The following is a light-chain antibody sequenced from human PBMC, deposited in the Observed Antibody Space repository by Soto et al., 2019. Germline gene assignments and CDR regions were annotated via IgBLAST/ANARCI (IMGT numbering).Light chain of an antibody. CDR1: QSISIW. CDR2: KAS. J-gene: IGKJ4*01. Sequence: DIQMTQSPSTLSASVGDRVTITCRASQSISIWLAWYQQKPGNPPKLLIYKASILKSGVPSSFSGSGSGTEFTLTISSLQPDNFATYYCQQYESYPLTFGGGTKVEIK. V-gene: IGKV1-5*03. CDR3: QQYESYPLT.